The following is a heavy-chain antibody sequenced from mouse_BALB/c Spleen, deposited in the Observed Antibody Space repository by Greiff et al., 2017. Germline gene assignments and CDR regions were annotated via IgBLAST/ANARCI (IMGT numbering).Heavy chain of an antibody. CDR1: GFTFSSYA. CDR3: ARALITTVVAWYFDY. J-gene: IGHJ2*01. CDR2: ISSGGST. V-gene: IGHV5-6-5*01. D-gene: IGHD1-1*01. Sequence: EVKVVESGGGLVKPGGSLKLSCAASGFTFSSYAMSWVRQTPEKRLEWVASISSGGSTYYPDSVKGRFTISRDNARNILYLQMSSLRSEDTAMYYCARALITTVVAWYFDYWGQGTTLTVSS.